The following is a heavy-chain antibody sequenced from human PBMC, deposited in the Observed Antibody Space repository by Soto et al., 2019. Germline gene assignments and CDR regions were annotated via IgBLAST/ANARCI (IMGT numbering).Heavy chain of an antibody. V-gene: IGHV3-23*01. D-gene: IGHD3-9*01. Sequence: GGSLRLSCAAPGFAFSSYAMSWVRQAPGKGLEWVSAISGSGGSTYYADSVKGRFTISRDNSKNTLYLQMNSLRAEDTAVYYCAKDPDILTGRNWGQGTLVSVSS. J-gene: IGHJ4*02. CDR3: AKDPDILTGRN. CDR2: ISGSGGST. CDR1: GFAFSSYA.